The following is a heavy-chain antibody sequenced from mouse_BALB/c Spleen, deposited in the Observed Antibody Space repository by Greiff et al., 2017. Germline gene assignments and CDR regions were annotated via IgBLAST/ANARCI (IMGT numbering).Heavy chain of an antibody. CDR1: GFNIKDYY. CDR2: IDPENGNT. V-gene: IGHV14-1*02. J-gene: IGHJ4*01. Sequence: EVKLQQSGAELVRPGALVKLSCKASGFNIKDYYMHWVKQRPEQGLEWIGWIDPENGNTIYDPKFQGKASITADKSSSTAYMQLSSLTSKNSAVYFCARAPSHYYGSSYAMDYWGQGTSVTVSS. CDR3: ARAPSHYYGSSYAMDY. D-gene: IGHD1-1*01.